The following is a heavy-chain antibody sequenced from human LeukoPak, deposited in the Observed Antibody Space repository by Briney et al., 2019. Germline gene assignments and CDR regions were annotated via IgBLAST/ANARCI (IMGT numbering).Heavy chain of an antibody. CDR1: GLTFRTYA. Sequence: GGSLRLSCAASGLTFRTYAMSWVRQAPGKGLEWVSSISDSGGYTFYADSVKGRFTISRDNAKNSLYLQMNSLRAEDTAVYYCARVKPGIAVGIDYWGQGTLVTVSS. V-gene: IGHV3-21*04. D-gene: IGHD6-19*01. CDR2: ISDSGGYT. CDR3: ARVKPGIAVGIDY. J-gene: IGHJ4*02.